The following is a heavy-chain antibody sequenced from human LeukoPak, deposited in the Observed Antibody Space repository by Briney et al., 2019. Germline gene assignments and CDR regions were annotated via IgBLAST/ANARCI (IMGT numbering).Heavy chain of an antibody. Sequence: SETLSLTCTVSGGSMTNYYWSWIRQPPGKGLEWIGYVYYSGTTNCNPSLKSRVTISVDTSKNQFSLKLNSVTAADTAVYYCARAKYSSSPGGGYWGQGTLVTVSS. CDR1: GGSMTNYY. J-gene: IGHJ4*02. D-gene: IGHD6-6*01. CDR3: ARAKYSSSPGGGY. V-gene: IGHV4-59*01. CDR2: VYYSGTT.